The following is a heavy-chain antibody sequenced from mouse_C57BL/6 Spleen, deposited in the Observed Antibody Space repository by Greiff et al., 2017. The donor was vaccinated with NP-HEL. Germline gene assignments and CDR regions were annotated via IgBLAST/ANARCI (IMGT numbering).Heavy chain of an antibody. CDR2: INPNNGGT. D-gene: IGHD1-1*01. J-gene: IGHJ4*01. V-gene: IGHV1-26*01. CDR3: ARRAYYYGSSPDYAMDY. CDR1: GYTFTDYY. Sequence: EVQLQQSGPELVKPGASVKISCKASGYTFTDYYMNWVKQSHGKSLEWIGDINPNNGGTSYNQKFKGKATLTVDKSSSTAYMELRSLTSEDSAVYYCARRAYYYGSSPDYAMDYWGQGTSVTVSS.